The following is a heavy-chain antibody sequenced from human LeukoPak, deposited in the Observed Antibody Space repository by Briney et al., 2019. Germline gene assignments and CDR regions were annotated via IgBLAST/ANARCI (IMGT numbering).Heavy chain of an antibody. Sequence: PGGSLRLSCAASGFTFSAYWMSWVRQAPGGGLEWVANIKQDEWEKNYVDSVAGQFTISRENAQISLYLQPNSLRAEGTAIYFCTRDRGSSNFDCWGQGTLVTVSS. J-gene: IGHJ4*02. D-gene: IGHD3-10*01. CDR3: TRDRGSSNFDC. CDR2: IKQDEWEK. V-gene: IGHV3-7*01. CDR1: GFTFSAYW.